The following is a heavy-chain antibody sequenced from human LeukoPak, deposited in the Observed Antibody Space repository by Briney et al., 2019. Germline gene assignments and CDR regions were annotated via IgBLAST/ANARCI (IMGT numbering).Heavy chain of an antibody. CDR1: GFIPSDYN. CDR2: IAISGTYI. D-gene: IGHD1-26*01. Sequence: GGSLRLSCAASGFIPSDYNMNWVRQAPGKGLEWVSFIAISGTYITYADSVEGRFTISRDNAKNSLYLQMDTLRAEDTAVYYCARDLSATARAYDYWGQGTLVTVSS. V-gene: IGHV3-21*01. CDR3: ARDLSATARAYDY. J-gene: IGHJ4*02.